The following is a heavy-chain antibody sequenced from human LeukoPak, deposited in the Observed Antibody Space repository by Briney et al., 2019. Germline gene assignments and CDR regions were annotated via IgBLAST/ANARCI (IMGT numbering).Heavy chain of an antibody. Sequence: SETLSLTCTVSGGSISSSSYYWGWIRQPPGKGLEWIGSIYYSGSTYYNPSLKSRVTISVDTSKNQFSLKLSSVTAADTAVYYCARDLKDIVVVPAASNWFDPWGQGTLVTVSS. CDR3: ARDLKDIVVVPAASNWFDP. CDR2: IYYSGST. V-gene: IGHV4-39*07. D-gene: IGHD2-2*01. CDR1: GGSISSSSYY. J-gene: IGHJ5*02.